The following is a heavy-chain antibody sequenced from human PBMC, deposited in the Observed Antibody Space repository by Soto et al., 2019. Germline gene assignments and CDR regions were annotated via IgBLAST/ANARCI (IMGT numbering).Heavy chain of an antibody. J-gene: IGHJ4*01. V-gene: IGHV3-21*01. CDR2: IAISSNDI. CDR3: ARGRGSSNSCYVASNY. D-gene: IGHD2-2*01. Sequence: GGSLRLSCAASGFTFSSYSMNWFRQAPGKGLEWVSSIAISSNDIYYTDSVKGRFTISRDDAKNSLYLQMNSLRAEDTAVYYCARGRGSSNSCYVASNYWGHGTLVTVSS. CDR1: GFTFSSYS.